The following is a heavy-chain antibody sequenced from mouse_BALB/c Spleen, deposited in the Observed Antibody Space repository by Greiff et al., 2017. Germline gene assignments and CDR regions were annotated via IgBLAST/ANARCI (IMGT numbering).Heavy chain of an antibody. CDR1: GFNIKDTY. CDR3: ARGATVAFDY. J-gene: IGHJ2*01. Sequence: EVHLQQSGAELVKPGASVKLSCTASGFNIKDTYMHWVKQRPEQGLEWIGRIDPANGNTKYDPKFQGKATITADTSSNTAYLQLSSLTSEDTAVYYCARGATVAFDYWGQGTTLTVSS. D-gene: IGHD1-1*01. CDR2: IDPANGNT. V-gene: IGHV14-3*02.